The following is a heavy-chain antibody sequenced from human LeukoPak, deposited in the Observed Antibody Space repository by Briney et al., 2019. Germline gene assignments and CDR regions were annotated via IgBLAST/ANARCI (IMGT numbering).Heavy chain of an antibody. J-gene: IGHJ4*02. D-gene: IGHD6-13*01. V-gene: IGHV4-34*01. CDR1: GGSFSGYY. CDR2: INHSGST. Sequence: SETLPLTCAVYGGSFSGYYWSWIRQPPGKGLEWIGEINHSGSTNYNPSLKSRVTISVDTSKNQFSLKLSSVTAADTAVYYCARGAEQQLTPYYFDYWGQGTLVTVSS. CDR3: ARGAEQQLTPYYFDY.